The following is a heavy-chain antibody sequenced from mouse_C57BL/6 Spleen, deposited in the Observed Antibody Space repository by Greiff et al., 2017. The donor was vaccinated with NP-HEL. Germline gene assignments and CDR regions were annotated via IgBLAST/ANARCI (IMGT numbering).Heavy chain of an antibody. CDR1: GFTFSDYY. CDR2: INYDGSST. J-gene: IGHJ1*03. V-gene: IGHV5-16*01. Sequence: DVQLVESEGGLVQPGSSMKLSCTASGFTFSDYYMAWVRQVPEKGLEWVANINYDGSSTYYLDSLKSRFIISRDNAKNILYLQMSSLKSEDTATYYCARDGGGYFDVWGTGTTVTVSS. CDR3: ARDGGGYFDV.